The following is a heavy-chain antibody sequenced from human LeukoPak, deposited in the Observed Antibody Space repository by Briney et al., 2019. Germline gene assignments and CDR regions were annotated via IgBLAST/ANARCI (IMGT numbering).Heavy chain of an antibody. Sequence: PGGSLRLSCAASGFTFSSYWMSWVRQAPGKGLEWVANIKQDGSEKYYVDSVKGRFTIFRDNAKNSLYLQMNSLRAEDTAVYYCARDKRSYADLDAFDIWGQGTMVTVSS. V-gene: IGHV3-7*01. CDR1: GFTFSSYW. CDR3: ARDKRSYADLDAFDI. J-gene: IGHJ3*02. D-gene: IGHD3-10*01. CDR2: IKQDGSEK.